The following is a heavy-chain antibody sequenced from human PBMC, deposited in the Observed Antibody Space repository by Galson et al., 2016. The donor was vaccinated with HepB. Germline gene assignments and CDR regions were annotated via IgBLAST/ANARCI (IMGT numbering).Heavy chain of an antibody. J-gene: IGHJ4*02. V-gene: IGHV3-7*03. D-gene: IGHD3-22*01. CDR1: GLTVSNHW. CDR2: IKQDGSEK. CDR3: VRECYYDGGGYWEYYFDY. Sequence: SLRLSCAASGLTVSNHWMSWVRQSPGRGLEWVATIKQDGSEKYYVDSVKGRVTISRDNAKNSLYLHMKSLRAEETAVDYCVRECYYDGGGYWEYYFDYWGQGTLVTASS.